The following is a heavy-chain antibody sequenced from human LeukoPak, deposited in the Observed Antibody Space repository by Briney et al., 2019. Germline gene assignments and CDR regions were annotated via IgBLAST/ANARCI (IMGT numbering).Heavy chain of an antibody. CDR1: GFTFSSYG. CDR2: IRYDGSNK. J-gene: IGHJ4*02. V-gene: IGHV3-30*02. Sequence: GGSLRLSCAASGFTFSSYGMHWVRQAPGKGLEWVAFIRYDGSNKYYADSVKGRFTISRDNSKNTLYLQMNSLRAEDTAVYYCATVYYYASGSSFPFGFWGQGSLVTVSS. D-gene: IGHD3-10*01. CDR3: ATVYYYASGSSFPFGF.